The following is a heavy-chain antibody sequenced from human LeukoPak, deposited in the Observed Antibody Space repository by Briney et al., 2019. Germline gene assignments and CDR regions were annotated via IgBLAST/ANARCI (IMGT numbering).Heavy chain of an antibody. V-gene: IGHV3-48*03. Sequence: PGGSLRLSCAASGFTFSTYGMNWVRQAPGKGLEWVSYISSSGSTIYYADSVKGRFTISRDNAKNSLYLQMNSLRAEDTAVYYCAELGITMIGGVWGKGTTATISS. CDR2: ISSSGSTI. J-gene: IGHJ6*04. CDR3: AELGITMIGGV. CDR1: GFTFSTYG. D-gene: IGHD3-10*02.